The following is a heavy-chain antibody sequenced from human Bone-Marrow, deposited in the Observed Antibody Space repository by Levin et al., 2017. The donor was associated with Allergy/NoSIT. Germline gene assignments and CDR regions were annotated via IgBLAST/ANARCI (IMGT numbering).Heavy chain of an antibody. CDR1: GGTFSSYA. CDR3: AGYSNYGEYYYYYYMDV. V-gene: IGHV1-69*13. D-gene: IGHD4-11*01. Sequence: GASVKVSCKASGGTFSSYAISWVRQAPGQGLEWMGGIIPIFGTANYAQKFQGRVTITADESTSTAYMELSSLRSEDTAVYYCAGYSNYGEYYYYYYMDVWGKGTTVTVSS. CDR2: IIPIFGTA. J-gene: IGHJ6*03.